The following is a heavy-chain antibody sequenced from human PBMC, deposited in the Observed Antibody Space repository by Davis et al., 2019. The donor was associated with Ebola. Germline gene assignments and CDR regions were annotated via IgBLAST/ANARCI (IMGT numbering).Heavy chain of an antibody. J-gene: IGHJ6*02. Sequence: MPSETLSLTCAVYGGPFSGYYWSWIRQPPGKGLEWIGEINHSGSTNYNPSLKSRVTISVDTSKNQFSLKLSSVTAADTAVYYCARGLVFGVVTLYYYGMDVWGQGTTVTVSS. D-gene: IGHD3-3*01. V-gene: IGHV4-34*01. CDR3: ARGLVFGVVTLYYYGMDV. CDR2: INHSGST. CDR1: GGPFSGYY.